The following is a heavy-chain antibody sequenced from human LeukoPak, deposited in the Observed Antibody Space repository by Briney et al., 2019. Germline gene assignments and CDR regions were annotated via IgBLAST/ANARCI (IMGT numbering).Heavy chain of an antibody. V-gene: IGHV4-59*01. J-gene: IGHJ6*03. D-gene: IGHD1-26*01. CDR2: IYYSGST. CDR1: GGSISSYY. CDR3: ARGFGGARYYYYYYMDV. Sequence: PSETLSLTCTVSGGSISSYYWSWTRQPPGKGLEWIGYIYYSGSTNYNPSLKSRVTISVDTSKNQFSLKLSSVTAADTAVYYCARGFGGARYYYYYYMDVWGKGTTVTVSS.